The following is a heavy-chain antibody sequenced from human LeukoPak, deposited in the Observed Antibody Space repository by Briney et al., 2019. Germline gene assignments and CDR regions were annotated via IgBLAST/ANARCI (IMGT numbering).Heavy chain of an antibody. Sequence: PSETLSLTCTVSGGSIWTSEDRWTWIRQRPGKGLEWIGYTSNNYYPDSNPSLKSRVTISLDTSKNQFSLKLSSVTAADTAVYYCARVESVPPPFFSETIAVAGTYFDYWGQGTLVTVSS. CDR1: GGSIWTSEDR. V-gene: IGHV4-31*03. J-gene: IGHJ4*02. CDR2: TSNNYYP. CDR3: ARVESVPPPFFSETIAVAGTYFDY. D-gene: IGHD6-19*01.